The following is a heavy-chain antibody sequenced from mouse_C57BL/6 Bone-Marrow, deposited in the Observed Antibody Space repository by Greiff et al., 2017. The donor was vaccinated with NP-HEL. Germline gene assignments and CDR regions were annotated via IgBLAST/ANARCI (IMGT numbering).Heavy chain of an antibody. Sequence: VKLQESGPELVKPGASVKISCKASGYAFSSSWMNWVKQRPGKGLEWIGRIYPGDGDTNYNGKFKGKATLTADKSSSTAYMQLSSLTSEDSAVYFCARGGAQAYEDWGQGTTLTVSS. CDR3: ARGGAQAYED. J-gene: IGHJ2*01. CDR1: GYAFSSSW. D-gene: IGHD3-2*02. CDR2: IYPGDGDT. V-gene: IGHV1-82*01.